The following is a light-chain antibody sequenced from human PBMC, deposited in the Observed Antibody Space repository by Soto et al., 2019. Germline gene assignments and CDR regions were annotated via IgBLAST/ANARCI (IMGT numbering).Light chain of an antibody. CDR1: SSDVGGYNY. V-gene: IGLV2-11*01. CDR3: CSYAGSYTFE. Sequence: QSVLTQPRSVSGSPGQSVTISCTGTSSDVGGYNYVSWYQQHPGKAPKLMIYDVSKRPSGVPDRFSGSKSCNTASLTISGLQAEDEADYYCCSYAGSYTFEFGGGTKLTVL. CDR2: DVS. J-gene: IGLJ2*01.